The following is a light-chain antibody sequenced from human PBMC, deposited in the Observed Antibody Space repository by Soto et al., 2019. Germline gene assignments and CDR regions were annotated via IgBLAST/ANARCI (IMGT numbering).Light chain of an antibody. CDR1: VLEKKY. J-gene: IGLJ3*02. Sequence: SYELTQPSSVSVSPGQTARITCSGDVLEKKYARWFQQKPGQAPVMVIYRNSERPSGIPERFSGSSSGPTVTLTISGAQVEDEAGYYCYSAADKNRVFGGGTQLTVL. CDR2: RNS. CDR3: YSAADKNRV. V-gene: IGLV3-27*01.